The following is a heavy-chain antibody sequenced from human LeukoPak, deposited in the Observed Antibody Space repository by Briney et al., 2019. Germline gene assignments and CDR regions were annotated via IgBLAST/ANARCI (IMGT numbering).Heavy chain of an antibody. CDR3: ARFSMVRGVMMFSYVY. CDR1: GYTFTSYG. V-gene: IGHV1-18*01. J-gene: IGHJ4*02. Sequence: GASVKVSCKASGYTFTSYGISWVRQAPGQGLEWMGWISAYNGNTNYAQKLQGRVTMTTDTSTSTAYMELRSLRSDDTAVYYCARFSMVRGVMMFSYVYWGQGTLVTVSS. D-gene: IGHD3-10*01. CDR2: ISAYNGNT.